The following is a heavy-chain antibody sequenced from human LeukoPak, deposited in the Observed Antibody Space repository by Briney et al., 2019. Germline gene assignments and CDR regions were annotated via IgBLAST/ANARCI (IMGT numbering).Heavy chain of an antibody. V-gene: IGHV3-74*01. CDR1: GFTFSSYW. CDR3: ARGGPYSYGDYGMDV. Sequence: EPGGSLRLSCAASGFTFSSYWMHWVRQAPGKGLVWVSRINSDGSSTSYADSVKGRFTISRDNAKNTLYLQMNSSGAEDKAVFYCARGGPYSYGDYGMDVWGQGTTVTVSS. CDR2: INSDGSST. J-gene: IGHJ6*02. D-gene: IGHD5-18*01.